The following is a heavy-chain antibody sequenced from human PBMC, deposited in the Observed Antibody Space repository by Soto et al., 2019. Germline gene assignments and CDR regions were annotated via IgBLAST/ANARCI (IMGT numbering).Heavy chain of an antibody. CDR3: ASQYYDFWSGYYYEYYYYYGMDV. D-gene: IGHD3-3*01. J-gene: IGHJ6*02. CDR2: IIPIFGTA. CDR1: GGTFSSYA. V-gene: IGHV1-69*06. Sequence: QVQLVQSGAEVKKPGSSVKVSCKASGGTFSSYAISWVRQAPGQGLEWMGGIIPIFGTANYAQKFQGRVTITADKSPSTAYMELSSLRSEDTAVYYCASQYYDFWSGYYYEYYYYYGMDVWGQGTTVTVSS.